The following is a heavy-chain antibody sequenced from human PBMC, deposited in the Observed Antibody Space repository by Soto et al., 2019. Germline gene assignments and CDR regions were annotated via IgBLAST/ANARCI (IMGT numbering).Heavy chain of an antibody. CDR2: ISYDGRNK. CDR3: VKDGSSGWPYYYGMDV. D-gene: IGHD6-19*01. CDR1: GFTFSSYG. J-gene: IGHJ6*02. V-gene: IGHV3-30*18. Sequence: GSLRLSCAASGFTFSSYGMHWVRQAPGKGLEWVAVISYDGRNKYYADSVKGRFTISRDNSKNTLYLQMSSLRPEDTAVYYCVKDGSSGWPYYYGMDVWGQGTTVTVSS.